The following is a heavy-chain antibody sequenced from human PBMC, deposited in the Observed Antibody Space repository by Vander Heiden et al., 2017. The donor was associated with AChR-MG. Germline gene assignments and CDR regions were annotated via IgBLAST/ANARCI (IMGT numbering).Heavy chain of an antibody. J-gene: IGHJ1*01. CDR3: VRGIVEEQIVVTGVVPHWFAS. CDR1: RGSTRSPGEY. CDR2: VYYTGST. Sequence: QVQLQESGPGLVKPSETLFLTCTASRGSTRSPGEYGTWIRQHPGKGLEWIGYVYYTGSTEYNPSLKSRVSMSVDTSKNQFSLELTSVTNADTAVYYCVRGIVEEQIVVTGVVPHWFASWGQGTLVTVSS. D-gene: IGHD2-21*01. V-gene: IGHV4-31*03.